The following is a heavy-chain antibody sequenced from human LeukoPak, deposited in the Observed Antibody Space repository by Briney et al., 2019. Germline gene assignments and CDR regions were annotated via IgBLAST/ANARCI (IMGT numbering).Heavy chain of an antibody. D-gene: IGHD4-17*01. CDR2: IYYSGST. J-gene: IGHJ4*02. V-gene: IGHV4-59*01. Sequence: SETLSLTCTVSGGSISSYYWSGIRQPPGKGLEWIGYIYYSGSTNYNPSLKSRVTISVDTSKNQFSLKLSSVTAADTAVYYCARAPYGDLTFDYWGQGTLVTVSS. CDR1: GGSISSYY. CDR3: ARAPYGDLTFDY.